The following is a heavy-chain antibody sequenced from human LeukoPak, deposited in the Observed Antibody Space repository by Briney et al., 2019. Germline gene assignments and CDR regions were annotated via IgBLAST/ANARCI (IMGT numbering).Heavy chain of an antibody. CDR3: ARVAETDILTGYYPACGY. J-gene: IGHJ4*02. Sequence: ASVKVSCKASGYTFTDYYIHWVRQAAGQGLEWMGWINPNIGGTNYAQRFRGRVTMTRDTSISTAYMELSRLTSDDTAVYYCARVAETDILTGYYPACGYWGQGTLVTVSS. D-gene: IGHD3-9*01. CDR2: INPNIGGT. CDR1: GYTFTDYY. V-gene: IGHV1-2*02.